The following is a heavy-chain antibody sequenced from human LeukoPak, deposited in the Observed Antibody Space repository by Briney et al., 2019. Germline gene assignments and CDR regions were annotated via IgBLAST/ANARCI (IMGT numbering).Heavy chain of an antibody. CDR2: IYYSGST. CDR3: ARVALNPYKRGFDY. CDR1: GGSISSGGYS. V-gene: IGHV4-61*08. Sequence: PSETLSLTCTVSGGSISSGGYSWSWIRQHPGKGLEWIGYIYYSGSTNYNPSLKSRVTISVDTSKNQFSLKLSSVTAADTAVYYCARVALNPYKRGFDYWGQGTLVTVSS. D-gene: IGHD1-14*01. J-gene: IGHJ4*02.